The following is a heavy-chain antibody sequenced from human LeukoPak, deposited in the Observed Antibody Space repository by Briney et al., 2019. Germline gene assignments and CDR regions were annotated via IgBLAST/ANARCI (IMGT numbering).Heavy chain of an antibody. V-gene: IGHV4-34*01. J-gene: IGHJ4*02. D-gene: IGHD6-13*01. CDR2: INHSGST. CDR1: GGSFSGYY. Sequence: PSETLSLTCAVYGGSFSGYYWSWIRQPPGKGREWIGEINHSGSTNSNPSLKSRVTISVDTSKNQFSVKLSSVTAADRAVYYCARANPQQQLAFDYWGQGTLVTVSS. CDR3: ARANPQQQLAFDY.